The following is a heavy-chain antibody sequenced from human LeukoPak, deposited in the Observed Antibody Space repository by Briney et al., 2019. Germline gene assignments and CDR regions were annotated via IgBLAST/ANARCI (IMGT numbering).Heavy chain of an antibody. CDR3: AKGSEYYDFWSGTPLDAFDI. Sequence: GGSLRLSCAASGFTFSGYAMSWVRQAPGKGLEWVSAISGSGGSTYYTDSVKGRFTISRDNSKNTLYLQMNSLRAEDTAVYYCAKGSEYYDFWSGTPLDAFDIWGQGTMVTVSS. J-gene: IGHJ3*02. CDR2: ISGSGGST. D-gene: IGHD3-3*01. CDR1: GFTFSGYA. V-gene: IGHV3-23*01.